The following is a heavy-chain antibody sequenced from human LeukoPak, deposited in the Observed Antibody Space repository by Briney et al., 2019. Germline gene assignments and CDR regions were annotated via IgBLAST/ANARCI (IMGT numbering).Heavy chain of an antibody. J-gene: IGHJ4*02. CDR2: ISGSGGST. CDR3: AKVEGIAAAEVDY. V-gene: IGHV3-23*01. CDR1: GVTFSSYA. D-gene: IGHD6-13*01. Sequence: GGSLRLSCAASGVTFSSYAMSWVRQAPGEGLEWVSAISGSGGSTYYADSVKGGFTISRDNSKNTLYLQMNSLRAEDTAVYYCAKVEGIAAAEVDYWGQGTLVTVSS.